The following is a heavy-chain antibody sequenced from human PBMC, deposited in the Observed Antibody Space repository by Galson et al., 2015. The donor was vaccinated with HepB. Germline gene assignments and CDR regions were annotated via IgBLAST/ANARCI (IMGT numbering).Heavy chain of an antibody. V-gene: IGHV3-33*08. CDR1: GYTFSSYG. Sequence: SCKASGYTFSSYGMHWVRQAPGKGLEWVAVIWYDGSNKYYADSVKGRFTISRDNSKNTLYLQMNSLRAEDTAVYYCARGDRAFGVVRRWNDYWGQGTLVTVSS. CDR2: IWYDGSNK. CDR3: ARGDRAFGVVRRWNDY. D-gene: IGHD3-3*01. J-gene: IGHJ4*02.